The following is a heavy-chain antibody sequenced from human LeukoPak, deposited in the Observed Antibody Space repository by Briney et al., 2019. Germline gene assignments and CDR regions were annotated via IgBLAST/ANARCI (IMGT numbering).Heavy chain of an antibody. Sequence: SETLSLTCTVSGGSISSYYWSWIRQPPGKGLEWIGYIYYSGSTNYNPSLKSRVTISVDTSKNQFSLKLSSVTAADTAVYYCARDFTLGSWNLPGAFDYWGQGTLVTVSS. CDR3: ARDFTLGSWNLPGAFDY. V-gene: IGHV4-59*12. CDR2: IYYSGST. D-gene: IGHD1-1*01. CDR1: GGSISSYY. J-gene: IGHJ4*02.